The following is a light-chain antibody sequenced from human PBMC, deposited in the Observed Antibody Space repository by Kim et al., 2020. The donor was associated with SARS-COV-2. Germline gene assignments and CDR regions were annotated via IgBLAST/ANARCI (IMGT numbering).Light chain of an antibody. CDR3: QCYDSSRRAWV. CDR2: GNT. Sequence: SATISCTGSSSNRGTGYNVQWFQQLPGTAPKLVIYGNTNRPSGVPERFSGSKSGTSASLAITGLQAEDEADYYCQCYDSSRRAWVFGGGTQLTVL. V-gene: IGLV1-40*01. CDR1: SSNRGTGYN. J-gene: IGLJ3*02.